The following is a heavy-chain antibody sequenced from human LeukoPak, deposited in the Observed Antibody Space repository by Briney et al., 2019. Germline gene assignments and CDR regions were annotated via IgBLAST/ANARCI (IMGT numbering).Heavy chain of an antibody. CDR2: INAGNGNT. V-gene: IGHV1-3*01. J-gene: IGHJ4*02. CDR1: GYTFTSYA. Sequence: ASVKVSCKASGYTFTSYAMHWVRQAPGQRLEWVGWINAGNGNTKYSQKFQGRVTITRDTSASTAYMELSSLRSEDTAVYYCARVQTPSSSWPFDYWGQGTLVTVSS. D-gene: IGHD6-13*01. CDR3: ARVQTPSSSWPFDY.